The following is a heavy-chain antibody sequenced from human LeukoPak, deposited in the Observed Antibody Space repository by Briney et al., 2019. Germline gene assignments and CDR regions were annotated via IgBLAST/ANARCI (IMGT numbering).Heavy chain of an antibody. CDR3: ASGSLYYDISTGELHHNWFDP. Sequence: SETLSLTCTVSGGSISSGGYYWSWIRQHPGKGLEWIGYIYYSGSTYYNPSLKSRVTISVDTSKNQFSLKLSSVTAADTAVYYCASGSLYYDISTGELHHNWFDPWGQGTLVTVSS. V-gene: IGHV4-31*03. CDR2: IYYSGST. D-gene: IGHD3-9*01. J-gene: IGHJ5*02. CDR1: GGSISSGGYY.